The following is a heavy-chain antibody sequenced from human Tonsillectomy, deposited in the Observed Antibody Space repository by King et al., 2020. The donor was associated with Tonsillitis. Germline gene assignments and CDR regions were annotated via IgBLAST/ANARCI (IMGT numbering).Heavy chain of an antibody. J-gene: IGHJ6*04. CDR2: IRYDGGNK. CDR1: GFIFSNYG. D-gene: IGHD2/OR15-2a*01. CDR3: PQWSERITDPVPYFLCVMDL. V-gene: IGHV3-30*02. Sequence: VQLVESGGGVVQPGGSLRLSCAASGFIFSNYGIHWVRQAPGKGLEWVALIRYDGGNKYYADSVKGRFTISRDKSKNTLYLQMNTLRTEDTAIYYCPQWSERITDPVPYFLCVMDLWGKGNTVTVFS.